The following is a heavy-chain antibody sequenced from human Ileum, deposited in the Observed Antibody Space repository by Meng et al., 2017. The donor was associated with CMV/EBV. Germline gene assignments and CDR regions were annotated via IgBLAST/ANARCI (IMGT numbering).Heavy chain of an antibody. CDR3: ARDKYYGSGSQFDY. CDR2: IYYSEAT. Sequence: QWQQQETGPGLLKPSRALSLTCAVSGGSLSSRDYYWTWIRQHPGTGLEWIGYIYYSEATYYNPSLKSRVFISVDTSKNQFSLKLSSVTAADTAVYYCARDKYYGSGSQFDYWGQGTLVTVSS. J-gene: IGHJ4*02. D-gene: IGHD3-10*01. V-gene: IGHV4-31*11. CDR1: GGSLSSRDYY.